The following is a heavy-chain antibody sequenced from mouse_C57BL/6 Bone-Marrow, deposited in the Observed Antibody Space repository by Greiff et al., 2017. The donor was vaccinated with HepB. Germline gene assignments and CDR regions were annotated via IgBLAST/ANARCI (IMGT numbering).Heavy chain of an antibody. CDR2: IHPNSGST. V-gene: IGHV1-64*01. Sequence: QVHVKQPGAELVKPGASVKLSCKASGYTFTSYWMHWVKQRPGQGLEWIGMIHPNSGSTNYNEKFKSKATLTVDKSSSTAYMQLSSLTSEDSAVYYCARERELGLFYWYFDVWGTGTTVTVSS. CDR3: ARERELGLFYWYFDV. J-gene: IGHJ1*03. D-gene: IGHD4-1*01. CDR1: GYTFTSYW.